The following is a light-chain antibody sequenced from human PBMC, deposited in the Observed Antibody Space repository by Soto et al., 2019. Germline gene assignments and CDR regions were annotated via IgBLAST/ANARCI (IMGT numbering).Light chain of an antibody. CDR2: EVT. CDR3: SSYTSSSLYV. Sequence: QSALTQPASVSGSPGQSITISCTGTSSDIGGHHFVSWYQQQSGKAPKLVIYEVTDRPSGVSDRFSGSKSGNTASLTISGLQPEDEADYYCSSYTSSSLYVFXTGTNATVL. V-gene: IGLV2-14*01. CDR1: SSDIGGHHF. J-gene: IGLJ1*01.